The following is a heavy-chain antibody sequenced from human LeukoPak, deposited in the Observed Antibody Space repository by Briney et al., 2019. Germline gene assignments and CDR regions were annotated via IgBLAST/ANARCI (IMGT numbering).Heavy chain of an antibody. Sequence: SETVSCKGSGGSFSSYAISWVRQAPGQGLEWMGGIIPSFGRANYAQKFQGRVTITTDESTSTAYMELSSLRSEDTAVYYCASTKYYDFWSGYCSWGQGTLVTVSS. CDR3: ASTKYYDFWSGYCS. CDR2: IIPSFGRA. V-gene: IGHV1-69*05. D-gene: IGHD3-3*01. CDR1: GGSFSSYA. J-gene: IGHJ5*02.